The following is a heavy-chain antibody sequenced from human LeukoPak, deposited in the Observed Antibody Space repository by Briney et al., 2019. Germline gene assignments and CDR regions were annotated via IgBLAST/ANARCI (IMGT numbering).Heavy chain of an antibody. V-gene: IGHV5-51*01. CDR1: GSGFTTYW. CDR2: VYPGDSQT. Sequence: ISSQGLGSGFTTYWIAGVGRVPGKGLEWRGIVYPGDSQTRTSPSFQGPASISADKSTSTAYLQWSSLKASDTSMYYCARQSDYYVSVSYYNGPDYWGPGTPVTVSS. J-gene: IGHJ4*02. CDR3: ARQSDYYVSVSYYNGPDY. D-gene: IGHD3-10*01.